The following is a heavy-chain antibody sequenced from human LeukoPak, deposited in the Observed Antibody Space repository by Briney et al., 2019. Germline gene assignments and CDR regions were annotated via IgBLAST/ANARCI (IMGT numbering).Heavy chain of an antibody. Sequence: SETLSLTCTVSGGSISSYFWTWIRQPAGKGLEWIGRMYTSGSTNYNPSLKSRVTMSEDTSKNQFSLKLSSVTAAGTAVYYCARTRNWDDAFDIWGQGTMVTVSS. D-gene: IGHD7-27*01. V-gene: IGHV4-4*07. J-gene: IGHJ3*02. CDR2: MYTSGST. CDR1: GGSISSYF. CDR3: ARTRNWDDAFDI.